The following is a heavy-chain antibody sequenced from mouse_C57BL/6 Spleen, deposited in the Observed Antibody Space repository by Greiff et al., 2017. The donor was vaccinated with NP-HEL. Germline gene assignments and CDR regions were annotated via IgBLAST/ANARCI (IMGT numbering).Heavy chain of an antibody. CDR3: TRDYYYGSSYGYFDV. CDR2: INPNYGTT. CDR1: GYSFTDYN. Sequence: VQLKESGPELVKPGASVKISCKASGYSFTDYNMNWVKQSNGKSLEWIGVINPNYGTTSYNQKFKGKATLTVDQSSSTAYMQLNSLTSEDSAVYYCTRDYYYGSSYGYFDVWGTGTTVTVSS. J-gene: IGHJ1*03. D-gene: IGHD1-1*01. V-gene: IGHV1-39*01.